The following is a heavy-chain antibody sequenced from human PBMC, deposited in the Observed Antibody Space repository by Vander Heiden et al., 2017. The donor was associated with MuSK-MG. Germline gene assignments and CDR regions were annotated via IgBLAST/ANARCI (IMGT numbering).Heavy chain of an antibody. J-gene: IGHJ4*02. V-gene: IGHV3-30-3*01. CDR2: ISYDGSNK. CDR1: GFTFSSYA. CDR3: ATFPRAGELTDYFDY. D-gene: IGHD1-1*01. Sequence: QVQLVESGGGVVQPGRSLRLSCAASGFTFSSYAMHWVRQAPGKGLEWVAVISYDGSNKYYADSVKGRFTISRDNSKNTLYLQMNRLRAEDTAVYYCATFPRAGELTDYFDYWGQGTMVTVYS.